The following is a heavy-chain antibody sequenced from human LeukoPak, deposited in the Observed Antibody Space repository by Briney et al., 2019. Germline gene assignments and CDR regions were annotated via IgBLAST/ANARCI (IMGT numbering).Heavy chain of an antibody. CDR1: GFTFSSYA. V-gene: IGHV3-23*01. D-gene: IGHD2-2*01. CDR3: AETGEPIVVVPAARS. J-gene: IGHJ4*02. Sequence: GGSLRLSCAASGFTFSSYAMSWVRQAPGKGLEWVSAISGSGGSTYYADSVKGRFTISRDNSKNTLYLQMNSLRAEDTAVYYCAETGEPIVVVPAARSWGQGTLVTVSS. CDR2: ISGSGGST.